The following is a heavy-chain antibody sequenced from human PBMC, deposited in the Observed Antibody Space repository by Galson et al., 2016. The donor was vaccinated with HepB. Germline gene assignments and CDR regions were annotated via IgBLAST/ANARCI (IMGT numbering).Heavy chain of an antibody. J-gene: IGHJ4*02. Sequence: TLSLTCTVSGGSISSGGYYWSWIRQHPGKGLEWIGFLYYSGSTYYNPSLKSRITISVDTSKNQFPLRLRSVTAADTAVYYCARGTVGSSWRFDYWGQGTPATVSS. D-gene: IGHD6-13*01. CDR1: GGSISSGGYY. CDR2: LYYSGST. CDR3: ARGTVGSSWRFDY. V-gene: IGHV4-31*03.